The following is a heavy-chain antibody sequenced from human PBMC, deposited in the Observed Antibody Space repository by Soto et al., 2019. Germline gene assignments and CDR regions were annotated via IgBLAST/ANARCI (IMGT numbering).Heavy chain of an antibody. J-gene: IGHJ4*02. CDR1: GFTFSSYA. D-gene: IGHD1-1*01. Sequence: GGSLRLSCAASGFTFSSYAMHWVRQAPGKGLEWVALTSYDGNNEYYTDSVKGRFTISRDNSKDTLFLQMNSPRPEDTAVYYCAKDKGVFNWATSYFDYWGQGALVTV. CDR2: TSYDGNNE. CDR3: AKDKGVFNWATSYFDY. V-gene: IGHV3-30*18.